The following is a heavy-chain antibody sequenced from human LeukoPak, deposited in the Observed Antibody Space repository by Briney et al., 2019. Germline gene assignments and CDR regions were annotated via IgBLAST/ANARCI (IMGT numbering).Heavy chain of an antibody. CDR1: GGTFSSYA. D-gene: IGHD6-13*01. CDR3: APRMTGYSTSWMVDY. CDR2: IIPIFGTA. V-gene: IGHV1-69*05. Sequence: ASVKVSCKASGGTFSSYAISWVRQAPGQGLEWMGRIIPIFGTANYAQKFQGRVTITTDESTSTAYMELSSLRSEDTAVYYCAPRMTGYSTSWMVDYWGQGTLVTVSS. J-gene: IGHJ4*02.